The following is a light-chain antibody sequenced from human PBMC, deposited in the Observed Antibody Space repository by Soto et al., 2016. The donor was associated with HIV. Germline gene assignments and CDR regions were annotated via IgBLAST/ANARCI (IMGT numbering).Light chain of an antibody. J-gene: IGKJ4*01. V-gene: IGKV1-27*01. CDR2: AAM. CDR1: QDIYNY. CDR3: QKYNGXIT. Sequence: DIQMTQSPSSLSGSIGDRVSITCRASQDIYNYLAWYQQKPGKVPRLLISAAMNLESGVPSRFRGSGSGTGFTLTITSLQPEDIATYYCQKYNGXITFGGGTKVEI.